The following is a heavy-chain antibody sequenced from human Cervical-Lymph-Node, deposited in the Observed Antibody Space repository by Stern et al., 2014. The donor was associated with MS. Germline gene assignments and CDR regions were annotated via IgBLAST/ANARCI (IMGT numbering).Heavy chain of an antibody. CDR2: INPNTGVT. V-gene: IGHV1-2*04. CDR1: GYTFTGFF. D-gene: IGHD2-15*01. Sequence: VQLVESGAEVKKPGASVKVSCTASGYTFTGFFLHWVRQAPGQGLEWVGWINPNTGVTKSAQKFQGWVTLTRDTSINTVYMELNRLKSDDKAVFYCARGYPFFDNWGQGTLVTVSS. CDR3: ARGYPFFDN. J-gene: IGHJ4*02.